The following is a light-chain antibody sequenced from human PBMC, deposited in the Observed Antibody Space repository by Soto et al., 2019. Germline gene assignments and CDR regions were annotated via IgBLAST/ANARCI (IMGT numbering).Light chain of an antibody. V-gene: IGLV2-14*01. CDR3: SSYTSSSTLV. CDR2: EVS. Sequence: QSVLTQPACVSLSPGQSITISCTGTSSDAGGYNYVSWYQQHPGKAPKLMIYEVSNRPSGVSNRFSGSKSGNTASLTISGLQAEDEADYYCSSYTSSSTLVFGGGTKVTVL. J-gene: IGLJ2*01. CDR1: SSDAGGYNY.